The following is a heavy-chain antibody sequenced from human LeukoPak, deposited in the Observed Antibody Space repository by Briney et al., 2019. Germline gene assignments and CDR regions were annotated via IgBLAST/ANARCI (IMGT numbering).Heavy chain of an antibody. J-gene: IGHJ4*01. Sequence: SETLSLTCTVSGGSISSYYWSWIRQPPGKGLEWIGYIYYSGSTNYNPSLKSRVTISVDTSKNQFSLKLSSVTAADTAVYYCARLQATVTIHACFDYWGQGTLVTVSS. D-gene: IGHD4-17*01. CDR1: GGSISSYY. CDR2: IYYSGST. CDR3: ARLQATVTIHACFDY. V-gene: IGHV4-59*01.